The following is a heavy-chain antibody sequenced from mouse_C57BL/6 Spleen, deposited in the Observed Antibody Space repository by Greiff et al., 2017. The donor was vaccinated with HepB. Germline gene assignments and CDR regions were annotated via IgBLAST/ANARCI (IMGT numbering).Heavy chain of an antibody. V-gene: IGHV1-15*01. CDR1: GYTFTDYE. J-gene: IGHJ2*01. D-gene: IGHD2-2*01. CDR3: TEVKRYFDY. Sequence: QVQLQQSGAELVRPGASVTLSCKASGYTFTDYEMHWVKQTPVHGLEWIGAIDPETGGTAYNQKFKGKAILTADKSSSTAYMELRSLTSEDSAVCYCTEVKRYFDYWGQGTTLTVSS. CDR2: IDPETGGT.